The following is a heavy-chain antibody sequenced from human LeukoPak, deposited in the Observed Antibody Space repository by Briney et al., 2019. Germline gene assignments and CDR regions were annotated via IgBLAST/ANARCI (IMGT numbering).Heavy chain of an antibody. CDR3: ARGGGAYCGGDCHRSFDY. CDR1: GLTVSTDY. CDR2: IYRGGTT. D-gene: IGHD2-21*02. Sequence: PGGSLRLSCAASGLTVSTDYMSWVRQAPEKGLEWVSVIYRGGTTYYADSVKGRFAISRDSSQNTLYLQMNSLRADDTAVYYCARGGGAYCGGDCHRSFDYWGQGTLVTVSS. J-gene: IGHJ4*02. V-gene: IGHV3-53*01.